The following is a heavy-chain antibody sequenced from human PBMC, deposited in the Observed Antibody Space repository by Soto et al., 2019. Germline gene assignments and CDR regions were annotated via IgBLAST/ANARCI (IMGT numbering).Heavy chain of an antibody. J-gene: IGHJ6*02. CDR2: MFYSGLT. V-gene: IGHV4-39*01. CDR3: APLTVSLSGPYGIHV. Sequence: SETLSLTFSVSGYSVSSSDYYWALIRQPPGKGLEWIGSMFYSGLTYYNPSVKSRVTLSVDTSKNHFSVRLNSVTAADTAVYYCAPLTVSLSGPYGIHVWGQGTTVTVSS. CDR1: GYSVSSSDYY. D-gene: IGHD2-15*01.